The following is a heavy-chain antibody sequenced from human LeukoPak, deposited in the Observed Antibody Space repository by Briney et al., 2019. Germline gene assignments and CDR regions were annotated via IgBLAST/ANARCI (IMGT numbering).Heavy chain of an antibody. CDR1: GFTFSSYA. CDR2: ISGSGGST. D-gene: IGHD3-22*01. J-gene: IGHJ4*02. CDR3: AKTRYYYDSSGYWKYFDY. V-gene: IGHV3-23*01. Sequence: QPGGSLRLSCAASGFTFSSYAMSWVRQAPGKGLEWVSAISGSGGSTYYADSVKGRFTISRDNSKNTLYLQMNSLRAEDTAVYYCAKTRYYYDSSGYWKYFDYWGQGTLVTVSS.